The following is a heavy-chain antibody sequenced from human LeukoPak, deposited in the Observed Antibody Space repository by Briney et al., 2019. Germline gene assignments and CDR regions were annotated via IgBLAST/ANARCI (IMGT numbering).Heavy chain of an antibody. CDR1: GFTFSSYA. Sequence: PGRSRRLSCAASGFTFSSYAMHWVRQAPGKGLEWVAVISYDGSNKYYADSVKGRFTISRDNSKNTLYLQMNSLRAEDTAVYYCARDPGIAAAGRMYYFDYWGQGTLVTVSS. V-gene: IGHV3-30-3*01. CDR3: ARDPGIAAAGRMYYFDY. CDR2: ISYDGSNK. D-gene: IGHD6-13*01. J-gene: IGHJ4*02.